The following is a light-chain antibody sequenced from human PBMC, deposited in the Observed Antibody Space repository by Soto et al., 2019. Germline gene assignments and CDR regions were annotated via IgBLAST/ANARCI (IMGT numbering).Light chain of an antibody. CDR1: SSNIGSNY. J-gene: IGLJ1*01. Sequence: VLTQPPSASGTPGQRVTISCSGSSSNIGSNYVYWYQQLPGTAPKLLIYRNNQRPSGVPDRFSGSKSGTSASLAITGLRSEDEADYYCAAWDDRLSANFVFGTGTKVTVL. CDR2: RNN. V-gene: IGLV1-47*01. CDR3: AAWDDRLSANFV.